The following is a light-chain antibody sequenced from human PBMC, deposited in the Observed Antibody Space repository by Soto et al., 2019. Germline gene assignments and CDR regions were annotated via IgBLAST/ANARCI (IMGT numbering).Light chain of an antibody. CDR1: SAGIASNA. CDR3: QYYDRNTVV. Sequence: KFMLTQPHSVSESPGKRVIISCTRSSAGIASNAVQWYQQRPGSAPSTVIYEDNQRPSGVPDRFSGSTDGSSNSASLTISGLQTEDEADYYCQYYDRNTVVFGGGTKLTVL. V-gene: IGLV6-57*04. CDR2: EDN. J-gene: IGLJ2*01.